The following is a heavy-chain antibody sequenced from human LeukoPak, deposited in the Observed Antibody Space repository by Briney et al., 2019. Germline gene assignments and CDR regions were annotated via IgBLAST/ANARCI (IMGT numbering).Heavy chain of an antibody. J-gene: IGHJ4*02. Sequence: GGSLRLSCAVSGFTFRDHYMEWVRQAPGKGREWVGRSRNEAHSYSTDFAASVRGRASLSRDDSSTSLCLRMNSLRAEDTAVYYCASAAAMATGYWGQGTLVTVSS. CDR1: GFTFRDHY. CDR2: SRNEAHSYST. D-gene: IGHD5-18*01. V-gene: IGHV3-72*01. CDR3: ASAAAMATGY.